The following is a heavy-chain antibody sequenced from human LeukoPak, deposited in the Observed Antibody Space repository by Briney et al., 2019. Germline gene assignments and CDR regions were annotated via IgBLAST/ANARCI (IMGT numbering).Heavy chain of an antibody. CDR1: GFTFSSYA. D-gene: IGHD3-10*01. CDR3: AKDLQGAAYYYGSGNHY. V-gene: IGHV3-23*01. J-gene: IGHJ4*02. CDR2: INDNGAGT. Sequence: GGSLRLSCAASGFTFSSYAMSWVRQAPGKGLKWVSTINDNGAGTYYADSVKGRFTISRDNSKNTLYLQMNSLRAEDTAVYYCAKDLQGAAYYYGSGNHYWGQGTLVTVSS.